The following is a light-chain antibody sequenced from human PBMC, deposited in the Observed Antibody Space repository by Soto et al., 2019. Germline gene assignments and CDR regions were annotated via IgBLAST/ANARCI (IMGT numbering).Light chain of an antibody. V-gene: IGKV3-20*01. CDR1: QSVSSYY. Sequence: EIVLTQSPGTLSLSPGERATLSCRASQSVSSYYLGWYQQKPGQAPRLLIYGASSSATGIPDRFSGSGSGTDFTLTISRLEPEDFAVYYCQQYGTSVWTFGQGTKVDIK. J-gene: IGKJ1*01. CDR3: QQYGTSVWT. CDR2: GAS.